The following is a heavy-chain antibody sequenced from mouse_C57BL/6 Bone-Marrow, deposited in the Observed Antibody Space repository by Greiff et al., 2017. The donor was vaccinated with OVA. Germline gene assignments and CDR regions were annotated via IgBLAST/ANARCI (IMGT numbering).Heavy chain of an antibody. J-gene: IGHJ1*03. Sequence: VQLQQPGAELVKPGASVKLSCKASGYTFTSYWMHWVKQRPGRGLEWIGRIDPNSGGTKYNEKFKSKATLTVDKPSSTAYMQLSSLTSEDSAVYYWVRSKGPVYYDYNRYFDFWGTGTTVTVSS. CDR3: VRSKGPVYYDYNRYFDF. V-gene: IGHV1-72*01. D-gene: IGHD2-4*01. CDR2: IDPNSGGT. CDR1: GYTFTSYW.